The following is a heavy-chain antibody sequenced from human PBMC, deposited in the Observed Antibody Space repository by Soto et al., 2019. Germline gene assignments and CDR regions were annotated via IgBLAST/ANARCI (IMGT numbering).Heavy chain of an antibody. J-gene: IGHJ4*02. CDR2: INHSGST. CDR3: ARGSGIY. Sequence: SETLSLTCAVYGGSFSGYYWSWIRQPPGKGLEWIGEINHSGSTNYNPSLKSRVTISVDTSKNQFSLKLSSVTAADTAVYYCARGSGIYWGQGTLVTVSS. D-gene: IGHD6-25*01. V-gene: IGHV4-34*01. CDR1: GGSFSGYY.